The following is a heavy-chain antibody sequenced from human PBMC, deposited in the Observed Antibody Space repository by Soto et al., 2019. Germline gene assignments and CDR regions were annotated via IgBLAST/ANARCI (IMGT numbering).Heavy chain of an antibody. CDR3: ARHPTSYYYLSRALGAHAFDI. D-gene: IGHD3-22*01. Sequence: SETLSLTCTVSGGSISSGGYYWSWIRQHPGKGLEWIGYIYYSGSTYYNPSLKSRVTISVDTSKNQFSLKLSSVTAADTAVYYCARHPTSYYYLSRALGAHAFDIWGQGIMVPVS. CDR1: GGSISSGGYY. J-gene: IGHJ3*02. V-gene: IGHV4-31*03. CDR2: IYYSGST.